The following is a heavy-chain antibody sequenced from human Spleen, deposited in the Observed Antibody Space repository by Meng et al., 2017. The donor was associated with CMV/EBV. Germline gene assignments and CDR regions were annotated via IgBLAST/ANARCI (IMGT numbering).Heavy chain of an antibody. J-gene: IGHJ4*02. CDR1: GGAISSSNL. D-gene: IGHD5-12*01. Sequence: SGGAISSSNLWTWVRQVPGKGLEWIGEIYHSGSTNYNPSLKSRVTISVDKFKNQFSLKLGSVTAADTAVYYCARGGLVREWLRLRLPYWGQGTLVTVSS. CDR3: ARGGLVREWLRLRLPY. V-gene: IGHV4-4*02. CDR2: IYHSGST.